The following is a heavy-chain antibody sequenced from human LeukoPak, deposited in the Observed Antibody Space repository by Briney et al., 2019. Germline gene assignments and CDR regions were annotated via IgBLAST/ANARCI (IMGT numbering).Heavy chain of an antibody. Sequence: GRSLRLSCAASGFTFSTYGTQWVRQAPGKWLEWLAVISYDGRNKYYADSVIGRFTISRDNSKNTLYLQMNSLRAEDTGVYYCAKDLSSGSRRAYWGQGTLVTVSS. D-gene: IGHD6-19*01. V-gene: IGHV3-30*18. CDR3: AKDLSSGSRRAY. J-gene: IGHJ4*02. CDR2: ISYDGRNK. CDR1: GFTFSTYG.